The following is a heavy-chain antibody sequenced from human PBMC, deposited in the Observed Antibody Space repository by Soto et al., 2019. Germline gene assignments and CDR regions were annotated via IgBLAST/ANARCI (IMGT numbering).Heavy chain of an antibody. CDR1: GYTFTSYY. CDR3: ARGGGIVVVTAPYDR. D-gene: IGHD2-21*02. CDR2: IHPSGGYT. Sequence: QVQLVQSGAEVKKPGASVKVSCKASGYTFTSYYMNWVRQAPGQGLEWLGIIHPSGGYTTYAQRCLGRVTMTSDTPRSTAHMELGSLTAEDTAVYYCARGGGIVVVTAPYDRWGQGTLGTFAA. V-gene: IGHV1-46*03. J-gene: IGHJ5*02.